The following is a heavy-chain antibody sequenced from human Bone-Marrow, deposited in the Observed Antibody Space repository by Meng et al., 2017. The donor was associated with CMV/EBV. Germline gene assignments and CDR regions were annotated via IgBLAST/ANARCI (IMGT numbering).Heavy chain of an antibody. D-gene: IGHD6-13*01. CDR2: IIPIFGTA. V-gene: IGHV1-69*06. J-gene: IGHJ4*02. Sequence: SAGPFSSYAIRWVRQAPGQGLEWMGGIIPIFGTATYAQKFQGRVTITADKSTSTAYMELSSLRSEDTAVYYCASKSLGRLSSWYYFDYWGQGTLVTVSS. CDR3: ASKSLGRLSSWYYFDY. CDR1: AGPFSSYA.